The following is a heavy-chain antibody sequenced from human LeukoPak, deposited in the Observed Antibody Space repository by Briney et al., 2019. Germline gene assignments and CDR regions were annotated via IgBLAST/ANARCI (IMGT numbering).Heavy chain of an antibody. Sequence: GGSLTLSCAASGITFRSYGMHWVRQAPGKGLEGVTFTWYDGSKTFYADSVKGRFTISRDNSKNTLYLQMNSLRGEDTAMYYCAKDFGTEFMATDYWGQGTLVTVSS. CDR3: AKDFGTEFMATDY. V-gene: IGHV3-30*02. CDR2: TWYDGSKT. J-gene: IGHJ4*02. D-gene: IGHD5-24*01. CDR1: GITFRSYG.